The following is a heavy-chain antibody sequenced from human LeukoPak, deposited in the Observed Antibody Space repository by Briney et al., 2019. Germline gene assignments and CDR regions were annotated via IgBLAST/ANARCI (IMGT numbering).Heavy chain of an antibody. CDR2: FYTSGST. J-gene: IGHJ4*02. Sequence: SETLSLTCTVSVGSISSYYWTWTRQPAGKGLEWIGRFYTSGSTHYNPSLKSRVTISVDTSKNQFSLTLSSVTAADTAVYYCARELGSGSYRPLDYWGQGTLVTVSS. CDR3: ARELGSGSYRPLDY. V-gene: IGHV4-4*07. CDR1: VGSISSYY. D-gene: IGHD1-26*01.